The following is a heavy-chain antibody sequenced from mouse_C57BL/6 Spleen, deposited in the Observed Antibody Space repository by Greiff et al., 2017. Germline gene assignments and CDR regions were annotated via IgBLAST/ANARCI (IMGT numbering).Heavy chain of an antibody. D-gene: IGHD2-3*01. CDR1: GFTFSSYA. CDR3: ARDEDGYYAGSYYYAMDY. CDR2: ISDGGSYT. Sequence: EVKLMESGGGLVKPGGSLKLSCAASGFTFSSYAMSWVRQTPEKRLEWVATISDGGSYTYYPDNVKGRFTISRDNAKNNLYLQMSHLKSEDTAMYYCARDEDGYYAGSYYYAMDYWGQGTSVTVSS. V-gene: IGHV5-4*01. J-gene: IGHJ4*01.